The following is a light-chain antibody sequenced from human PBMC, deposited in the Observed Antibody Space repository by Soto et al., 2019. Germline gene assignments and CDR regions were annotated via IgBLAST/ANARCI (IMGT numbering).Light chain of an antibody. CDR1: QGISSY. CDR2: AAS. V-gene: IGKV1-8*01. J-gene: IGKJ1*01. CDR3: LQDFFYPRT. Sequence: AIRMTQSPSSLSASTGDRVTITCRASQGISSYLAWYQQKPGKAPKLLIYAASTLQSGVPSRFSGSGSGTDFTLTISSLQPEDFATYYCLQDFFYPRTFGQGTKVDIK.